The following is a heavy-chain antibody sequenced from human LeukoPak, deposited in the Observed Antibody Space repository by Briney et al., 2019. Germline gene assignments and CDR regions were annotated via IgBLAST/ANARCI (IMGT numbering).Heavy chain of an antibody. CDR3: TLQRISFLNYFDP. V-gene: IGHV1-18*01. J-gene: IGHJ5*02. CDR1: GYTFTGYG. CDR2: ISAYNGNT. D-gene: IGHD2/OR15-2a*01. Sequence: ASVKVCCKASGYTFTGYGISWVRQAPGQGLEWMGWISAYNGNTNYAQKLQGRVTITTDTSTSTAYMELRSLRSDDTAVYYCTLQRISFLNYFDPGGQGTLVTVSS.